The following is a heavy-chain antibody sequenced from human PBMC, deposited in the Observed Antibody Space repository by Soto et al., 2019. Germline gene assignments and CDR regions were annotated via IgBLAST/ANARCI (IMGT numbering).Heavy chain of an antibody. V-gene: IGHV1-18*01. Sequence: QVQLVQSGAEVKQPGASVKVSCKASGYTFTSYVISWVRQAPGPGLEWMGWISANNGNTNYAQRLQGRVTMTTDTSTSTAYMELRSLRSDDTAVYYCARVLPFHSGSYSRGFDYWGQGTLVTVSS. J-gene: IGHJ4*02. CDR1: GYTFTSYV. D-gene: IGHD1-26*01. CDR3: ARVLPFHSGSYSRGFDY. CDR2: ISANNGNT.